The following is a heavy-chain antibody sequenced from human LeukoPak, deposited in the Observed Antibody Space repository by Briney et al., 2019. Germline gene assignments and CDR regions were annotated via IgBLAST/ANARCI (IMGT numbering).Heavy chain of an antibody. CDR1: GFAFSTYW. Sequence: GGPLRLSCTASGFAFSTYWMTWVRQAPGKGLECVANIKPGGSDKYYVDSVKGRFTISRDNAKNSLYLQLNSLRAEDTAVYYCARGRYSGGGIDNWGQGTLVTVSS. D-gene: IGHD6-19*01. V-gene: IGHV3-7*04. CDR3: ARGRYSGGGIDN. CDR2: IKPGGSDK. J-gene: IGHJ4*02.